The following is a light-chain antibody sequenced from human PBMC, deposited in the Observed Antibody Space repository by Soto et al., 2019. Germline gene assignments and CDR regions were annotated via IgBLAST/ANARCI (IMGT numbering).Light chain of an antibody. CDR3: SSYAGTNTRDL. V-gene: IGLV2-8*01. Sequence: QSALTQPPSASGSPGQLVTISCTGANSDVGSYNFVSWYQQHPGRAPKLLIYEVNKRPSGVPDRFSGSKSGNTASLTVSGLQAEDEADYYCSSYAGTNTRDLFGSGTKLTVL. CDR2: EVN. CDR1: NSDVGSYNF. J-gene: IGLJ1*01.